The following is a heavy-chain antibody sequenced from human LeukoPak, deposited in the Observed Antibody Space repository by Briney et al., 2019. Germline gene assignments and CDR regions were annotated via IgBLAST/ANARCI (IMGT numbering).Heavy chain of an antibody. CDR1: GYTFTGYY. J-gene: IGHJ5*02. CDR3: ARGRLLWFGSNWFDP. V-gene: IGHV1-2*02. CDR2: INPNSGGT. Sequence: ASVKVSCKASGYTFTGYYMHWVRQAPGQGLEWMGWINPNSGGTNYAQKFQGRVTMTRDTSISTAYMELSRLRSDDTAVYYCARGRLLWFGSNWFDPWGQGTLVTVSS. D-gene: IGHD3-10*01.